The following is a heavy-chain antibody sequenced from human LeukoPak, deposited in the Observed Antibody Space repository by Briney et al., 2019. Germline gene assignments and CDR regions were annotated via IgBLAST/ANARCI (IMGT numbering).Heavy chain of an antibody. Sequence: GGSPRLSCAASGFTFSNYWMSWVRQAPGKGLEWVANIKEDGSEKYYVDSVKGRFTISRDNAKNSLYLQMNSLRAEDMAVYYCAREGHSSGHCGAFDIWGQGTMVTVSS. CDR1: GFTFSNYW. CDR3: AREGHSSGHCGAFDI. J-gene: IGHJ3*02. D-gene: IGHD3-22*01. V-gene: IGHV3-7*01. CDR2: IKEDGSEK.